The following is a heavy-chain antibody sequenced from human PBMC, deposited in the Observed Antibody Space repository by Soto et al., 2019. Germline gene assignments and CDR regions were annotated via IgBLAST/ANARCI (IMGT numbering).Heavy chain of an antibody. V-gene: IGHV3-15*07. CDR1: GFTFSNAW. CDR3: TTACCSGGNCYSCGDY. J-gene: IGHJ4*02. Sequence: EVQLVESGGGLVKPGGSLRLSCAASGFTFSNAWMNWVRQAPGKRLEWVGRIKSKTDGGTTDYAAPVKGRFTISRDDSKNTLYLQMNSLKTEDTAVYYCTTACCSGGNCYSCGDYWGQGTLVTVSS. D-gene: IGHD2-15*01. CDR2: IKSKTDGGTT.